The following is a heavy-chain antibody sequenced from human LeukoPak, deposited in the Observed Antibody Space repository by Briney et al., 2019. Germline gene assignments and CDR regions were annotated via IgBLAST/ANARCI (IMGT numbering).Heavy chain of an antibody. CDR3: ARDLYDFWSGYYGRPQVAFDI. CDR1: GGSISSSSYY. Sequence: PSETLSLTCTVSGGSISSSSYYWGWIRQPPGKGLEWIGSIYYSGSTYYNPSLKSRVTISVDTSKNQFSLKLSSVTAADTAVYYCARDLYDFWSGYYGRPQVAFDIWGQGTMVTVSS. V-gene: IGHV4-39*07. D-gene: IGHD3-3*01. J-gene: IGHJ3*02. CDR2: IYYSGST.